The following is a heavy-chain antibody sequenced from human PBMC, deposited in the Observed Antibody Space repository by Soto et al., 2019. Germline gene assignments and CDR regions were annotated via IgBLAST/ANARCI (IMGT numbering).Heavy chain of an antibody. CDR1: SGFSSLNY. J-gene: IGHJ4*02. Sequence: SETLSLTCAVSSGFSSLNYWSWIRQPPGKGLEWIGYIYYTGSTDYNSSLKSRVTISVDTSKNQISLKLSSVTAADTAVYYCARRLIPDFDHWGQGTLVTVSS. V-gene: IGHV4-59*01. CDR2: IYYTGST. CDR3: ARRLIPDFDH. D-gene: IGHD2-8*01.